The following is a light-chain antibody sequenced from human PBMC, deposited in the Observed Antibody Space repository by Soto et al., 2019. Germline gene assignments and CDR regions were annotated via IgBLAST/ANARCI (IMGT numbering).Light chain of an antibody. J-gene: IGLJ1*01. V-gene: IGLV1-47*02. CDR2: DND. CDR3: AGWDVRLSGYV. CDR1: SSNIGSNF. Sequence: QSVLTQPPSASGPPGPRVTISCSGGSSNIGSNFVYWYQQLPGPAPKLFMYDNDQRPSGVPARFSGSKSGPSASLAISGLRSEDEAHYYCAGWDVRLSGYVFGTGTNFTVL.